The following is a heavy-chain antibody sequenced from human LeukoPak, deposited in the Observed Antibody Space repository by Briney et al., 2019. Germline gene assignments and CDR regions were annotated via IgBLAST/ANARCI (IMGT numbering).Heavy chain of an antibody. CDR1: GYTFTGYY. CDR2: INPNSGGT. V-gene: IGHV1-2*02. CDR3: ARDTYSSSWYNWFDP. J-gene: IGHJ5*02. Sequence: ASVKVSCKASGYTFTGYYMHCVRQAPGQGLDWMGWINPNSGGTNYAQKFQGRVTMTRETSISTAYMELSWLRSDDTAVYYCARDTYSSSWYNWFDPWGQRTLVTVSS. D-gene: IGHD6-13*01.